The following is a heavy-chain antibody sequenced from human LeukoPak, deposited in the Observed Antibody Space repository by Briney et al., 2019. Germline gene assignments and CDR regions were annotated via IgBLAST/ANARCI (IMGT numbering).Heavy chain of an antibody. V-gene: IGHV1-18*01. CDR1: GYTFTSYG. Sequence: RASVKVSCKASGYTFTSYGISWVRQAPGQGLERMGWISAYNGNTNYAQKLQCRVTMTTDTSTSTAYMELRSLRSDDTAVYYCARDSSCYYPFDYWGQGTLVTVSS. CDR3: ARDSSCYYPFDY. J-gene: IGHJ4*02. CDR2: ISAYNGNT. D-gene: IGHD3-22*01.